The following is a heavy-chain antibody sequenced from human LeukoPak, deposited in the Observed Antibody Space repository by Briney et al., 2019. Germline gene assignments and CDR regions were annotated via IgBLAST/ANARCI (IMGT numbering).Heavy chain of an antibody. D-gene: IGHD6-13*01. CDR3: ARVGSSSWYRAFDI. CDR2: IYYSGST. Sequence: SETLSLTCTVSGGSISSYYWSWIRQPPGKGLEWIGYIYYSGSTNYNPSLKSRVTISVDTSKNQFSLKLSSVTAADTAVYYCARVGSSSWYRAFDIWGQGTMVTVSS. CDR1: GGSISSYY. J-gene: IGHJ3*02. V-gene: IGHV4-59*01.